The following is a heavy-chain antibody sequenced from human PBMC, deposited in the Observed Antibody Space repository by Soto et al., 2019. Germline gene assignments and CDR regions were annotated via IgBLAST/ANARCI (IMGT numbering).Heavy chain of an antibody. D-gene: IGHD5-12*01. Sequence: QPGVSRRLSCEAYGFTFSSYWMGWVRQAPGKGLERVANINRDGSERYYVDSVKGRFTISGDNAKNSVYLQMNRLRAEDSDVYHCAGDSISGDGYYFFYWGPGALVTVFS. J-gene: IGHJ4*02. CDR3: AGDSISGDGYYFFY. V-gene: IGHV3-7*01. CDR2: INRDGSER. CDR1: GFTFSSYW.